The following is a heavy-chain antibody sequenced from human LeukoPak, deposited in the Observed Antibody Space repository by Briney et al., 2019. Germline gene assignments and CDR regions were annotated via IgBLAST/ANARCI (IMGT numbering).Heavy chain of an antibody. CDR3: ASEMATISRDAFDI. CDR1: GINFSDYG. J-gene: IGHJ3*02. Sequence: GGSLRLSCAASGINFSDYGMNWVRQAPGKGLEWVASISGTSTFIYYADSVKGRFTVSRDNGKNSLFLQMSSRRAEDTAVYYCASEMATISRDAFDIWGQGTMVTVSS. CDR2: ISGTSTFI. D-gene: IGHD5-24*01. V-gene: IGHV3-21*01.